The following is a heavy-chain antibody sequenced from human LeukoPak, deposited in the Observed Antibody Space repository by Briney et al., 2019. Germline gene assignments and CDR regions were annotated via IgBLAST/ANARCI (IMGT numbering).Heavy chain of an antibody. CDR1: GFTFTTHG. D-gene: IGHD1-1*01. J-gene: IGHJ4*02. CDR2: IWHDGSRK. Sequence: GSSLRLSCVVSGFTFTTHGFHWVRQSPGKGLEWVSVIWHDGSRKEYADSVRGRFTISRDNSKLYLQMNSLRAEDTAIYYCARDIGNRGFHLDYWGQGTPVTVSS. CDR3: ARDIGNRGFHLDY. V-gene: IGHV3-33*01.